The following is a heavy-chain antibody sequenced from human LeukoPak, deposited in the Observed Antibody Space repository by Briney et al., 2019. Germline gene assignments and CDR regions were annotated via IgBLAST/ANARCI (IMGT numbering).Heavy chain of an antibody. CDR1: GFTFSSYA. J-gene: IGHJ4*02. CDR3: ARRHSSSWYVDY. Sequence: GGSLRLSCAASGFTFSSYAMHWVRQAPGKGLEWVAVISYDGSNKYHADSVKGRFTISRDNSKNTLYLQMNSLRAEDTAVYYCARRHSSSWYVDYWGQGTLVTVSS. CDR2: ISYDGSNK. V-gene: IGHV3-30*04. D-gene: IGHD6-13*01.